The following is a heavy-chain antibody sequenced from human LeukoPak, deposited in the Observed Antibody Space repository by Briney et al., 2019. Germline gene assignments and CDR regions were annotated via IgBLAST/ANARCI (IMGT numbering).Heavy chain of an antibody. CDR2: ISAYNGNT. Sequence: XWXXXXPGQXLEWMGWISAYNGNTNYAQKLQGRVTMTTDTSTSTAYMEVRSLRSDDTAVYYCARETGSYKGNYFDYWGQGALVTVSS. D-gene: IGHD3-9*01. J-gene: IGHJ4*02. V-gene: IGHV1-18*01. CDR3: ARETGSYKGNYFDY.